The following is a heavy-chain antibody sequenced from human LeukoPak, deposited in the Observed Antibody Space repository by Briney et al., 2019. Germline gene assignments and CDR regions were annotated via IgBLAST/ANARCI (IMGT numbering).Heavy chain of an antibody. V-gene: IGHV4-39*01. CDR2: IYYSGTT. J-gene: IGHJ4*02. D-gene: IGHD3-22*01. CDR1: GVFISNNNNY. Sequence: PSETLSLTCTVSGVFISNNNNYWAWFRQPPGKGLEWIGNIYYSGTTYYNPSLKSRVTISVDTSNNQFSLKLTSVTAADTAVYYCARQVGSSGYHLGQGTLVTVSS. CDR3: ARQVGSSGYH.